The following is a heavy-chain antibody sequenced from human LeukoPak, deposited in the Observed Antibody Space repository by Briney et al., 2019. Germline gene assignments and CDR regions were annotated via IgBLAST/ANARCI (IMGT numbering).Heavy chain of an antibody. Sequence: GGSLRLSCAASGFTFSGSAMHWVRQASGKGLEWVGRIRSIANSYATAYAASLKGRFTISRDDSKNTLYLQMNSLRAEDTAVYYCAKGLSSGYPAWGQGTLVTVSS. CDR2: IRSIANSYAT. J-gene: IGHJ5*02. CDR3: AKGLSSGYPA. CDR1: GFTFSGSA. D-gene: IGHD3-22*01. V-gene: IGHV3-73*01.